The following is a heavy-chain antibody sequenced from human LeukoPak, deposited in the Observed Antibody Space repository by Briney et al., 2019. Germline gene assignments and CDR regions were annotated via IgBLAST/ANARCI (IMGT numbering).Heavy chain of an antibody. CDR3: ARSKSTSPTYYFDY. CDR2: IYPGDSDT. Sequence: GESLQISCQTSGYTFTNYWIGWVRQMPGKGLEWMGIIYPGDSDTRYSPSFQGQVSISADQSISTAYLQWSSLKASDTAMYYCARSKSTSPTYYFDYWGQGTLATVSS. D-gene: IGHD5/OR15-5a*01. J-gene: IGHJ4*02. V-gene: IGHV5-51*01. CDR1: GYTFTNYW.